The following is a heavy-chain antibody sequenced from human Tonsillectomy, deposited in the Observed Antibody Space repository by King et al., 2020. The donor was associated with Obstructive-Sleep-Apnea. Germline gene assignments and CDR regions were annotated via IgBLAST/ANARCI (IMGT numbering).Heavy chain of an antibody. V-gene: IGHV3-11*06. CDR1: GFSFSDYY. CDR3: ASATGFYGA. D-gene: IGHD4/OR15-4a*01. Sequence: QLVKSGGGLVRPGGSLRLSCAASGFSFSDYYMSWVRQAPGKGLEWVSFISDSGAYTDYVDSVKGRFTISRDNAKNSLYLQMNSLTVEDTAIYYCASATGFYGAWGQGTMVIVSS. J-gene: IGHJ3*01. CDR2: ISDSGAYT.